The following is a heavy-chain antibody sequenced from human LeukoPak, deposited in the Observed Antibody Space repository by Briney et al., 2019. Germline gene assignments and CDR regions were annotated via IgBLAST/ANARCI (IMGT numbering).Heavy chain of an antibody. CDR1: GFTFSAYA. Sequence: PGGSLRLSCAASGFTFSAYAIHWVRQAPGQGLEFVSPISTDGTRTYYANSVKGRFTISRENSKNTLYLQLGSLKSEDMAIYYCARGVAGSGGITGTTRFGSPSSWEDAFDIWGQGTMVTVSS. D-gene: IGHD1-20*01. CDR2: ISTDGTRT. CDR3: ARGVAGSGGITGTTRFGSPSSWEDAFDI. V-gene: IGHV3-64*01. J-gene: IGHJ3*02.